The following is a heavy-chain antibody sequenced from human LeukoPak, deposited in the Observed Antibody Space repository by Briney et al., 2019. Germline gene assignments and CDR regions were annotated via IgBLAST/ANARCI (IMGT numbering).Heavy chain of an antibody. CDR3: ARLRASSSWSGYYFDY. Sequence: ASVKVSCKASGYTFTSYGISWVRQAPGQGLEWMGWINPNSGGTNYAQKFQGWVTMTRDTSISTAYMELSRLRSDDTAVYYCARLRASSSWSGYYFDYWGQGTLVTVSS. D-gene: IGHD6-13*01. CDR2: INPNSGGT. J-gene: IGHJ4*02. V-gene: IGHV1-2*04. CDR1: GYTFTSYG.